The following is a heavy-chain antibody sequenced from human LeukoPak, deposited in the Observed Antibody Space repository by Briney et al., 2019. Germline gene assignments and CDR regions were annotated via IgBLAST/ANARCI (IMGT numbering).Heavy chain of an antibody. V-gene: IGHV4-34*01. J-gene: IGHJ4*02. CDR3: ARVLYNWNPIRVPYLDY. CDR2: INHSGST. CDR1: GGSFSGYY. Sequence: SETLSLTCAVYGGSFSGYYWSWIRQPPGKGLEWIGEINHSGSTNYNPSLKSRVTISVDTSKNQFSLKLSSVTAADTAVYYCARVLYNWNPIRVPYLDYWGQGTLVTVSS. D-gene: IGHD1-20*01.